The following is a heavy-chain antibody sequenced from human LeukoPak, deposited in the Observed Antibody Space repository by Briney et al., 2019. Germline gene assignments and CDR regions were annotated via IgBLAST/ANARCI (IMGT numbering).Heavy chain of an antibody. J-gene: IGHJ4*02. D-gene: IGHD3-10*01. CDR1: GFMFSSNA. CDR3: AKAASGSYYN. V-gene: IGHV3-23*01. Sequence: TGGSLRLSCAASGFMFSSNAMNWVRQAPGKGLEWVSAISGSGGNTYYADSVKGRFTISRDNSKNTLYLQMNSLRAEDTAVYYCAKAASGSYYNWGQGTLVTVSS. CDR2: ISGSGGNT.